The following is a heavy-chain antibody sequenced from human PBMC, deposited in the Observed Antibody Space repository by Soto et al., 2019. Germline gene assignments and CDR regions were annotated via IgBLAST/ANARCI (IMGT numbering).Heavy chain of an antibody. CDR2: IYYSGST. Sequence: QVQLQESGPGLVKPSETLSLTCTVSGGSISSYYWSWIRQPPGKGLEWIGYIYYSGSTNYNPSLKSRVTISVDTSKNQLSLKLSSVTAADTAVYYCARGGLATDYWGQGTLVTVSS. V-gene: IGHV4-59*01. CDR3: ARGGLATDY. J-gene: IGHJ4*02. CDR1: GGSISSYY.